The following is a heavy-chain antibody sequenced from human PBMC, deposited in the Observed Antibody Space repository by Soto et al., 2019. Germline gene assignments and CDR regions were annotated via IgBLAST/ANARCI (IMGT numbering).Heavy chain of an antibody. V-gene: IGHV4-59*08. J-gene: IGHJ5*02. Sequence: SETLSLTCTVSGGSISSYYWSWIRQPPGKGLEWIGYIYYSGSTNYNPSLKSRVTISVDTSKNQFSLKLSSVTAADTAVYYCATAAGSIAGNWFDPWGQGTLVTVSS. D-gene: IGHD6-6*01. CDR3: ATAAGSIAGNWFDP. CDR2: IYYSGST. CDR1: GGSISSYY.